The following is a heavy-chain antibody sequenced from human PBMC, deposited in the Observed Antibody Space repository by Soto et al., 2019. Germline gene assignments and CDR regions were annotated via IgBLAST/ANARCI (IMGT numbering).Heavy chain of an antibody. CDR3: ARVGLGAFDAFDV. CDR1: GFTFSGYW. CDR2: INSDGSSR. Sequence: EVQLVESGGGLVQPGGSLRLSCAASGFTFSGYWMHWVRQVPGKGLAWVSRINSDGSSRSYADSVKGRFTISRDNAKNTLHLQMNSLRAEDTDVYYCARVGLGAFDAFDVWGQVTLVTVSS. J-gene: IGHJ3*01. D-gene: IGHD1-26*01. V-gene: IGHV3-74*01.